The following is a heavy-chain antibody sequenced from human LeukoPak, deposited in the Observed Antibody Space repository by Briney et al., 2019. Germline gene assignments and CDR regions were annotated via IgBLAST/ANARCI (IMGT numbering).Heavy chain of an antibody. CDR3: VGSRHSYGPFDY. CDR1: GGSISSYY. V-gene: IGHV4-59*01. CDR2: ISYSGST. J-gene: IGHJ4*02. D-gene: IGHD5-18*01. Sequence: SETLSLTCAVSGGSISSYYWSWIRQPPGKGLEWIGYISYSGSTNYSPSLQSRLTISVDTSKHQLSLKLSSVTAADTAVYYCVGSRHSYGPFDYWGQGTLVTVSS.